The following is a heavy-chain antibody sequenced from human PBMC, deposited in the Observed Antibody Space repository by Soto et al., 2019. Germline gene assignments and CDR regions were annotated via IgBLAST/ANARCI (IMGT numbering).Heavy chain of an antibody. D-gene: IGHD5-18*01. CDR2: TYYRGST. CDR3: ARDLGQGYNPAHKYFDY. CDR1: GGSVSSGSYY. Sequence: PSETLSLTCTVSGGSVSSGSYYWSWVRQPPGKGLEWIGYTYYRGSTKYNPSLKSRVTISVDTSKNQFSLKLSSVTAADTAIYYCARDLGQGYNPAHKYFDYWGQGTRVTVSS. V-gene: IGHV4-61*01. J-gene: IGHJ4*02.